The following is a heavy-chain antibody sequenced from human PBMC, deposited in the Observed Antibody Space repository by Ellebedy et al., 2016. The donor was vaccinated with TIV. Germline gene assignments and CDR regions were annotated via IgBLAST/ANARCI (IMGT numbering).Heavy chain of an antibody. Sequence: GESLKISCAASGFTFSSYGMHWVRQAPGKGPEWVAVISYDGSNKYYADSVKGRFTISRDNAKNSLYLQMNSLRVEDTAVYYCARDATSWYLWGQGTLVTVSS. CDR1: GFTFSSYG. D-gene: IGHD6-13*01. CDR2: ISYDGSNK. V-gene: IGHV3-30*03. CDR3: ARDATSWYL. J-gene: IGHJ4*01.